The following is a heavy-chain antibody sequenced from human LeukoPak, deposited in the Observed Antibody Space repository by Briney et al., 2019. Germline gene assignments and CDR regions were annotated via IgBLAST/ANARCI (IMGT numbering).Heavy chain of an antibody. CDR3: TTGYSSDWYY. CDR2: IKSKTDGGTT. V-gene: IGHV3-15*01. D-gene: IGHD6-19*01. CDR1: GFSVSRAW. Sequence: GGSLRLSCAASGASGFSVSRAWMNWVRQAPGKGLEWVGHIKSKTDGGTTDYAAPVKGRFIISRDDSKNTLYLQMNSLKTEDTAVYHCTTGYSSDWYYWGQGTLVTVSS. J-gene: IGHJ4*02.